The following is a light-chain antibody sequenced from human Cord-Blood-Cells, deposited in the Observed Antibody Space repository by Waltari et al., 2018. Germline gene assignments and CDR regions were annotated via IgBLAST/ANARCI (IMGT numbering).Light chain of an antibody. CDR3: SSYTSSSTLV. CDR1: SSDVGSYNR. CDR2: EVS. V-gene: IGLV2-18*02. J-gene: IGLJ2*01. Sequence: QSALTQPPSVSGSPGQSVTTSCTGTSSDVGSYNRVPWYQQPPGTAPRLMIYEVSNRPWVVPERFAVSKCDNTAALTVAGLQAEDEADYYCSSYTSSSTLVVGGGTKLTVL.